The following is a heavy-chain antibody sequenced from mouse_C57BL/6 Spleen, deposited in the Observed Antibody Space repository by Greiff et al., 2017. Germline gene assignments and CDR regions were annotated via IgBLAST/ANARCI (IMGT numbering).Heavy chain of an antibody. CDR2: INPNNGGT. Sequence: VQLQQSGPELVKPGASVKISCKASGYTFTDYYMNWVKQSHGKSLEWIGDINPNNGGTSYNQKFKGKATLTVDKSSSTAYMELRSLTSEDSAVYYCARESRYYFDYWGQGTTLTVSS. J-gene: IGHJ2*01. CDR3: ARESRYYFDY. CDR1: GYTFTDYY. D-gene: IGHD1-3*01. V-gene: IGHV1-26*01.